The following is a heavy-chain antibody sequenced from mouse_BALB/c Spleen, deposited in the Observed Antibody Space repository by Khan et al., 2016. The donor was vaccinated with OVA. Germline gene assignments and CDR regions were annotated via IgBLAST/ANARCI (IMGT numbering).Heavy chain of an antibody. CDR2: IDTYTGEP. Sequence: QIQLVQSGPELKKPGETVKISCKASGYTFTNYGMNLVKQAPGKDLKWMGWIDTYTGEPTYADDFKGRFAFSLETSATTAYLQINNLKNEDTATXFCARVLWLRPYYYAMDYWGQGTSVTVSS. D-gene: IGHD2-2*01. CDR1: GYTFTNYG. CDR3: ARVLWLRPYYYAMDY. J-gene: IGHJ4*01. V-gene: IGHV9-3-1*01.